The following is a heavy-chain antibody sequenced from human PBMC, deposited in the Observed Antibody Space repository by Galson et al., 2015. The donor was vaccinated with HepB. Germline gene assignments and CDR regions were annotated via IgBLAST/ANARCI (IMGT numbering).Heavy chain of an antibody. D-gene: IGHD1-7*01. CDR2: IYPGDSDT. Sequence: QSGAEVKKPGESLKISCKGSGYSFTSYWIGWVRQMPGKGLEWMGIIYPGDSDTRYSPSFQGQVTISADKSISSAYLQWSSLKASDTAMHYCARRSNWNYIHDAFDIWGQGTMVTVSS. CDR1: GYSFTSYW. CDR3: ARRSNWNYIHDAFDI. V-gene: IGHV5-51*03. J-gene: IGHJ3*02.